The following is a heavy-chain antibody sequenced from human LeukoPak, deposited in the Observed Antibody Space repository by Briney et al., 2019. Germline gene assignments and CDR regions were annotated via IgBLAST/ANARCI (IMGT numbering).Heavy chain of an antibody. J-gene: IGHJ5*02. CDR1: GGSFSGYY. Sequence: PSEALSLTCAVYGGSFSGYYWSWIRQPPGKGLEWIGETNHSGSTNYNPSLKSRVTISVDTSKNQFSLKLSSVTAADTAVYYCARDYRSRYYYDSSGYYCWFDPWGQGTLVTVSS. D-gene: IGHD3-22*01. CDR2: TNHSGST. V-gene: IGHV4-34*01. CDR3: ARDYRSRYYYDSSGYYCWFDP.